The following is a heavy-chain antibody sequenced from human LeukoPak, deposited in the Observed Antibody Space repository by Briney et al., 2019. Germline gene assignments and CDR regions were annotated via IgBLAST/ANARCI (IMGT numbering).Heavy chain of an antibody. V-gene: IGHV1-46*01. CDR3: ARGGNYYYGSGSPSFDY. Sequence: GASVKVSCKASGYTFTSYYMHWVRQAPGQGLEWMGIINPSGGSTSYAQKFQGRVTMTRDTSTSTVYMELSSLRSEDTAVYYRARGGNYYYGSGSPSFDYWGQGTLVTVSS. CDR2: INPSGGST. CDR1: GYTFTSYY. D-gene: IGHD3-10*01. J-gene: IGHJ4*02.